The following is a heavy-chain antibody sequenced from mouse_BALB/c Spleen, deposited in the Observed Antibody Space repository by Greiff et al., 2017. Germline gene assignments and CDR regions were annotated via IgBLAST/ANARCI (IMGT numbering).Heavy chain of an antibody. D-gene: IGHD4-1*01. CDR1: GFTFTDYY. CDR2: IRNKANGYTT. CDR3: ARDLGQGYFDY. Sequence: EVQGVESGGGLVQPGGSLRLSCATSGFTFTDYYMSWVRQPPGKALEWLGFIRNKANGYTTEYSASVKGRFTISRDNSQSILYLQMNTLRAEDSATYYCARDLGQGYFDYWGQGTTLTVSS. J-gene: IGHJ2*01. V-gene: IGHV7-3*02.